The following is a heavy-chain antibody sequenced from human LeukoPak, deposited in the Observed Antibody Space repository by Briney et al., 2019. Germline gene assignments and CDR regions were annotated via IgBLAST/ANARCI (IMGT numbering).Heavy chain of an antibody. V-gene: IGHV3-21*01. CDR2: ISSSSYV. D-gene: IGHD3-16*01. J-gene: IGHJ4*02. Sequence: PGGSLRLSCAASGFTFSSYSMNWVRQAPGKGLEWVSSISSSSYVFQTDSVKGRFTISRDNAKNSLFLQMNSLRAEDTAVYYCARAPGGGHNYLDYWGQGTLVTVSS. CDR1: GFTFSSYS. CDR3: ARAPGGGHNYLDY.